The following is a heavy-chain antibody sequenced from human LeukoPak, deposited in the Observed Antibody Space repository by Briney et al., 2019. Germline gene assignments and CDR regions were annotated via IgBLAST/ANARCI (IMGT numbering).Heavy chain of an antibody. J-gene: IGHJ5*02. D-gene: IGHD3-10*01. CDR3: ASSALWFGELLNWFDP. CDR2: IYYSWST. V-gene: IGHV4-39*01. Sequence: SETLSLTCTVSGGSISSSSYYWGWIRQPPVKGLEWIGSIYYSWSTYYNPSLKSRVTISVDTSKNQFSLKLSSVTAADTAVYYCASSALWFGELLNWFDPWGPGTLVTVSS. CDR1: GGSISSSSYY.